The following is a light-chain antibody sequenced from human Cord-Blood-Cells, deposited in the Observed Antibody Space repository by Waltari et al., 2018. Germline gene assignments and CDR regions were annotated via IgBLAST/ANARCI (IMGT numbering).Light chain of an antibody. CDR1: RGHRSYA. CDR2: LNSDGSH. V-gene: IGLV4-69*01. J-gene: IGLJ1*01. CDR3: QTWGTGIHV. Sequence: QLVLTQSPSASASLGASARLTCTLSRGHRSYATPWHQQQPEKGPRYLMKLNSDGSHSQGAGIPDRFSGSSSGAERYLTISSLQSEDEADYYCQTWGTGIHVFGTGTKVTVL.